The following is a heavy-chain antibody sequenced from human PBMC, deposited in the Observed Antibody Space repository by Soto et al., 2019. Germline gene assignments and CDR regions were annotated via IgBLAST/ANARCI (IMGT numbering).Heavy chain of an antibody. CDR3: ARIGFDGH. D-gene: IGHD3-9*01. J-gene: IGHJ1*01. Sequence: QVQLVQSGAEVKKPGASVKVSCKASGYTFDTYAITWVRQAPGQGLEWMGWISGSKGNTNYAQKVQDRVTMTTDTSTSAAYMELRSLRSDDTAVYYCARIGFDGHWGQGTLVTVSS. V-gene: IGHV1-18*01. CDR1: GYTFDTYA. CDR2: ISGSKGNT.